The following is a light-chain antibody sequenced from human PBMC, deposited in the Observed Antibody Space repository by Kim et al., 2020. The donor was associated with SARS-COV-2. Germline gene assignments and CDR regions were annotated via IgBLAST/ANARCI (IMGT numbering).Light chain of an antibody. Sequence: RGVTIACTGRSSNIGAGYDVHWYQQVPGTAPKLLIYGNSNRPSGVPDRFSGSKSGTSASLAITGLQAEDEADYYCQSYDRSLSGVVFGGGTQLTVL. CDR1: SSNIGAGYD. CDR2: GNS. V-gene: IGLV1-40*01. J-gene: IGLJ2*01. CDR3: QSYDRSLSGVV.